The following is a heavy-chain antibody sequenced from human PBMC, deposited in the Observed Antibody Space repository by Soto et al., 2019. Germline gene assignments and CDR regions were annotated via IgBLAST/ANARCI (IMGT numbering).Heavy chain of an antibody. CDR3: ARGAVVVPAVQ. V-gene: IGHV3-33*01. J-gene: IGHJ4*02. CDR1: GFTLGSYG. CDR2: IWYDGSNK. Sequence: QVQLVESGGGVVQPGSSRRLSFEASGFTLGSYGMHWVRRAPGKGLEWVAVIWYDGSNKYYADSVKGRFTISRDNSKNTLYLQMNSLRAEDTAVYYCARGAVVVPAVQWGQGTLVTVSS. D-gene: IGHD2-2*01.